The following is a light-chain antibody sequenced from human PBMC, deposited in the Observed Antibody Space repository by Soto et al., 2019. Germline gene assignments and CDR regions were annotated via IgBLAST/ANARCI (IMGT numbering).Light chain of an antibody. J-gene: IGLJ3*02. CDR1: SSNIGNNY. CDR3: ASWDDSLNGPV. Sequence: QSVLTQPPSASVTPGQWVTISCSGSSSNIGNNYVFWYQQCPGMAPKLLIYRNNQRPSGVPDRFSGSKSGTSASLAIAGLRSEDESDYSCASWDDSLNGPVFGGGTKLTVL. CDR2: RNN. V-gene: IGLV1-47*01.